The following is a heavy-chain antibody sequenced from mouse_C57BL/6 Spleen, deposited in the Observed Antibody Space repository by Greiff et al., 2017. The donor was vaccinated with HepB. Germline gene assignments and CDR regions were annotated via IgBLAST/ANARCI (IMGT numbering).Heavy chain of an antibody. CDR3: TRGLPAY. J-gene: IGHJ2*01. D-gene: IGHD2-4*01. CDR2: IDPETGGT. CDR1: GYTFTSYW. Sequence: QVQLQQPGAELVKPGASVKLSCKASGYTFTSYWMHWVKQTPVHGLEWIGAIDPETGGTAYNQKFKGKAILTADKSSSTAYMELRSLTSEDSAVYYCTRGLPAYWGQGTTLTVSS. V-gene: IGHV1-15*01.